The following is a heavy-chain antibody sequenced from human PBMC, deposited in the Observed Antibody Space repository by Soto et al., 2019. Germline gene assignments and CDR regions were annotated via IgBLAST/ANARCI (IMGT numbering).Heavy chain of an antibody. Sequence: PSETLSLTCTVSGGSISSGGYYWSWIRQHPGKGLEWIGYIYYSGSTYYNPSLKSRVTISVDTSKNQFSLKLSSVTAADTAVYYCAREGGYYDDSSGPIDYWGQGTLVTVS. CDR2: IYYSGST. CDR1: GGSISSGGYY. J-gene: IGHJ4*02. CDR3: AREGGYYDDSSGPIDY. D-gene: IGHD3-22*01. V-gene: IGHV4-31*03.